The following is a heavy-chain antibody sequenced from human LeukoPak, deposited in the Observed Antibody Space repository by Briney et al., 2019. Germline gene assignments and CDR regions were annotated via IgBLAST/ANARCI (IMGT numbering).Heavy chain of an antibody. CDR3: AKDLLQTFFFDSSGYYSDAFGM. J-gene: IGHJ3*02. CDR1: AFTFITFA. V-gene: IGHV3-23*01. D-gene: IGHD3-22*01. CDR2: ISGSGDNT. Sequence: GGSLRHSCAASAFTFITFAMSWVRQAPGKGLEWVSPISGSGDNTYYADSVKGRFTISRDNSKNTLSLHMNTLRAEDTAVYYCAKDLLQTFFFDSSGYYSDAFGMWGQGTMVTVS.